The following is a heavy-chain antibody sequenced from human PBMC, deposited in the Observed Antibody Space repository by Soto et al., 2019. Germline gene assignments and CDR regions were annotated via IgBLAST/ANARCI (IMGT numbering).Heavy chain of an antibody. CDR3: AKDALGDYFYYGMDV. J-gene: IGHJ6*02. V-gene: IGHV3-23*01. CDR1: GFTFNNYA. Sequence: EVQLLESGGGLVQPGGSLRLSCAVSGFTFNNYAMNWVRQAPGKGLEWVSSISDSGGRTYYADSAKGRFTISRDNSKNTLYLQMNSLRAEDTAIYYCAKDALGDYFYYGMDVWGQGTTVTVSS. CDR2: ISDSGGRT.